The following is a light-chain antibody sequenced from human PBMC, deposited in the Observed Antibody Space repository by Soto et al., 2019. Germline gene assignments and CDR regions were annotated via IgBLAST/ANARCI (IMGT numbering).Light chain of an antibody. CDR2: DAS. CDR3: QQHGT. J-gene: IGKJ5*01. CDR1: QSVSSY. V-gene: IGKV3-11*01. Sequence: EIVLTQSPATLSLSPGERATLSCRASQSVSSYLAWYQQKPGQAPRLLIYDASNRATGIPARFSGSGSGTDFTLTISSLEPEDFAVYYCQQHGTFGQGTRLVIK.